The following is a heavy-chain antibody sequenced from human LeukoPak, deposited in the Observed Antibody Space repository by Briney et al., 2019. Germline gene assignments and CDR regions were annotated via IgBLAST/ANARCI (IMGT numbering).Heavy chain of an antibody. CDR2: MSPNSGDT. Sequence: MRWMSPNSGDTAYAQKFHDSVTMTRNTSISTAYMELSSLRSDDTAVYYCARGPPNWGSAYWGPGTLVTVSS. CDR3: ARGPPNWGSAY. D-gene: IGHD7-27*01. V-gene: IGHV1-8*01. J-gene: IGHJ4*02.